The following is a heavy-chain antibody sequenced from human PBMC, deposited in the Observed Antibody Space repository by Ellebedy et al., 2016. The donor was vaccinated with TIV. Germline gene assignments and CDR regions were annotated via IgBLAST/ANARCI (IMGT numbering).Heavy chain of an antibody. J-gene: IGHJ5*02. Sequence: GESLKISCKGSGYSFTSYWISWVRQMPGKGLEWMGRIDPSDSYTNYSPYFQGHVTITADKSISTAYLQWSRLKASDTAMYYCARRIAVAGTDWFDPWGQGTLVTVSS. D-gene: IGHD6-19*01. CDR3: ARRIAVAGTDWFDP. CDR1: GYSFTSYW. CDR2: IDPSDSYT. V-gene: IGHV5-10-1*01.